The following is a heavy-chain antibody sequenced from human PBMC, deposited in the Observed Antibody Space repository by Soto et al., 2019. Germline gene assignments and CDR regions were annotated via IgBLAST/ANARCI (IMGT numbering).Heavy chain of an antibody. J-gene: IGHJ5*02. V-gene: IGHV3-7*03. CDR3: ARERTTVIRVILTYNWFDP. Sequence: EVQLVESGGGLVQPGGSLRLSCAASGFTFSSYWMSWVRQAPGKGLEWVANIKQDGSEKYYVESVKGRFTISRDNAKNSLYLQMNSLRAEDTAVYYCARERTTVIRVILTYNWFDPWGQGTLVTVSS. D-gene: IGHD4-17*01. CDR1: GFTFSSYW. CDR2: IKQDGSEK.